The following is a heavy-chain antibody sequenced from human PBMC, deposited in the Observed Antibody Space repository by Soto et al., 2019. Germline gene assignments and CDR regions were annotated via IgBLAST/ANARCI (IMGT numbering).Heavy chain of an antibody. V-gene: IGHV3-43*01. J-gene: IGHJ6*01. Sequence: GGSLRLSCAASGFRFDDYNIHWVRQAPGKGLEWVSLITWNGGNTYYADSVKGRFTISRDGTTESVSLQMTSLKREDTGLYYCARETLSSGSPLSVWRRGTMFTAAS. CDR2: ITWNGGNT. CDR1: GFRFDDYN. CDR3: ARETLSSGSPLSV. D-gene: IGHD3-22*01.